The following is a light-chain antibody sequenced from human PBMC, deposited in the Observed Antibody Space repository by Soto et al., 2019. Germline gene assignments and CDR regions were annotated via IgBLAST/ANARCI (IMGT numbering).Light chain of an antibody. CDR2: DVS. J-gene: IGLJ1*01. V-gene: IGLV2-14*01. Sequence: SVLTQPASVSGSPGQSITISCTGTSNDVGGYSYVSWYQQRPDKAPKLMIYDVSNQPSGVSDRFSGSKSGNTASLTISGLQAEDEADYYCSSYTSSITYVFGTGTKLTVL. CDR1: SNDVGGYSY. CDR3: SSYTSSITYV.